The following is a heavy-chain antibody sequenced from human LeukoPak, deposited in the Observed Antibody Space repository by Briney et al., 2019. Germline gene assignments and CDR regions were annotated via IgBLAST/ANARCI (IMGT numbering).Heavy chain of an antibody. CDR3: ARDPDFWSGYYNFDY. V-gene: IGHV4-39*07. Sequence: SETLSLTCTVSGGSISSRSCCWGWIRHPPGKRLEWIGSISYTGTTYYNPSLKSRVTISVDTSKNQFSLNLSSVTAADTAVYYCARDPDFWSGYYNFDYWGQGTLVTVSS. CDR1: GGSISSRSCC. D-gene: IGHD3-3*01. J-gene: IGHJ4*02. CDR2: ISYTGTT.